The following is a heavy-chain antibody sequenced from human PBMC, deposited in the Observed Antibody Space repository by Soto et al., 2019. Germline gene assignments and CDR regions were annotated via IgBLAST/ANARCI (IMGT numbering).Heavy chain of an antibody. CDR2: IWYDGSNK. V-gene: IGHV3-33*01. CDR1: GFTFSSYG. Sequence: QVQLVESGGGVVQPGRSLRLSCAASGFTFSSYGMHWVRQAPGKGLEWVAVIWYDGSNKYYADSGKGRFTITRDNSKNTLFLQMNSLRAEDTAVYYCARDAYYHDSGGRGDFDYWGQGTLVTVSS. CDR3: ARDAYYHDSGGRGDFDY. D-gene: IGHD3-22*01. J-gene: IGHJ4*02.